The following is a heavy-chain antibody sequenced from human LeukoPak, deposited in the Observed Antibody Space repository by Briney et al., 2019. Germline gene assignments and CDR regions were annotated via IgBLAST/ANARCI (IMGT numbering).Heavy chain of an antibody. CDR2: ISWNSGSI. Sequence: PGRSLRLSCAASGFTFDDYAMHWVRQAPGKGLEWVSGISWNSGSIGYADSVKGRFTISRDNAKNSLYLQMNSLRAEDTAVYYCAREVLGGMDVWGQGTTVTVSS. CDR1: GFTFDDYA. CDR3: AREVLGGMDV. J-gene: IGHJ6*02. D-gene: IGHD3-16*01. V-gene: IGHV3-9*01.